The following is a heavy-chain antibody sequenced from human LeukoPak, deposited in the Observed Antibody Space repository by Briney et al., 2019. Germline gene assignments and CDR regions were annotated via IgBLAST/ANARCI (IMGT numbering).Heavy chain of an antibody. D-gene: IGHD6-13*01. CDR3: ARGSSRWDS. CDR2: ISYDGSS. Sequence: SQTLSLTCTVSGGSISSGGYYWSWIRQPPGKGLEWIGYISYDGSSNYNPSLKSRVTLSVDTSRNHFSLELRSVTAADTAVYFCARGSSRWDSWGQGSLVTVSS. J-gene: IGHJ4*02. V-gene: IGHV4-61*03. CDR1: GGSISSGGYY.